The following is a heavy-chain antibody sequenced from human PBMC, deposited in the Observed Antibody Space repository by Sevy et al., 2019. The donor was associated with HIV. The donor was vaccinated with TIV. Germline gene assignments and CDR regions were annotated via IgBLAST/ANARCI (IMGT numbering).Heavy chain of an antibody. J-gene: IGHJ4*02. Sequence: GGSLRLSCAASGFPFSSYSMGWVRQAPGKGLEWVSSINNGGDRTYYAGSVKGRFTISRDNSKNTLNLQMNSLRVEDTAVYYCARGAGGQPFDYWGQGTLVTVSS. D-gene: IGHD3-16*01. CDR2: INNGGDRT. V-gene: IGHV3-23*01. CDR1: GFPFSSYS. CDR3: ARGAGGQPFDY.